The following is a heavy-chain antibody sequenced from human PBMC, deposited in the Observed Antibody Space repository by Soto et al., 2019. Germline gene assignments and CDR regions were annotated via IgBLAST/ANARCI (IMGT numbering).Heavy chain of an antibody. CDR3: ARHPIVGATITRES. CDR2: IYHSGST. Sequence: PSETLSLTCTVSGGSISSGDYYWSWVRQPPGKGLEWIGEIYHSGSTNYNPSLKSRVTISVDTSKNQFSLKLGSVTAADTAVYYCARHPIVGATITRESWGQGTLVTVSS. CDR1: GGSISSGDYY. D-gene: IGHD1-26*01. V-gene: IGHV4-39*01. J-gene: IGHJ5*02.